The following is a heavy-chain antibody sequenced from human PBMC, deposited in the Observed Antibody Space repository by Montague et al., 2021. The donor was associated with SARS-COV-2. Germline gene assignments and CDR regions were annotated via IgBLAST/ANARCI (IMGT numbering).Heavy chain of an antibody. CDR1: GGSFSGYY. CDR2: VNLSGST. V-gene: IGHV4-34*01. CDR3: SRAKSISSWVRHRAQV. Sequence: SETLSLTCAVYGGSFSGYYYSWIRQPPGKGLEWIGDVNLSGSTNYNPSLKSRVTISVDTSKNKFSLKLSSVTAADTAVYYSSRAKSISSWVRHRAQVWGKGTTVTVAS. J-gene: IGHJ6*04. D-gene: IGHD6-6*01.